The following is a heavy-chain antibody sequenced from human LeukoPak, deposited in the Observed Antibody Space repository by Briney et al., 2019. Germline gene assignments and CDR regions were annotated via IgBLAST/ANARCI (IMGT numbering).Heavy chain of an antibody. D-gene: IGHD2-15*01. Sequence: GGSLGLSCAASGFTFSSYEMNWVRQAPGKGLEWVSYISSSGSTIYYADSVEGRFTISRDNAKNSLYLQMNSLRAEDTAVYYCAREYCSGGSCYYYYYGMDVWGQGTTVTVSS. CDR3: AREYCSGGSCYYYYYGMDV. J-gene: IGHJ6*02. CDR2: ISSSGSTI. V-gene: IGHV3-48*03. CDR1: GFTFSSYE.